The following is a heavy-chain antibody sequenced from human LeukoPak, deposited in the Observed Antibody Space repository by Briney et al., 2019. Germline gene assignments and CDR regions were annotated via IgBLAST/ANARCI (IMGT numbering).Heavy chain of an antibody. CDR2: ISFDGSNK. J-gene: IGHJ4*02. D-gene: IGHD7-27*01. CDR1: GFTFSSYA. Sequence: GRSLRLSCAASGFTFSSYAMHWVRQAPGKGLEWVAAISFDGSNKYYADSVKGRFTFSRDNSKKTLYLQMNSLRPEDAAVYYCARGPISGESSHYFDYWGQGSLVTVPS. CDR3: ARGPISGESSHYFDY. V-gene: IGHV3-30-3*01.